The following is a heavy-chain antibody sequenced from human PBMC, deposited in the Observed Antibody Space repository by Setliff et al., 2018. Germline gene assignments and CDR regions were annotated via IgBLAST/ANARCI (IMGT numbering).Heavy chain of an antibody. CDR3: ARDLFRNSGGLYC. J-gene: IGHJ4*02. CDR1: GYSFSNFW. CDR2: IEPTDSYT. V-gene: IGHV5-10-1*01. Sequence: GESLKISCKASGYSFSNFWINWVRQLPGKGLEWMGRIEPTDSYTNYSPSFQGHVTISIDNSKNTLYLQMSSLRPDDAAMYYCARDLFRNSGGLYCWGQGTLVTVSS. D-gene: IGHD2-21*01.